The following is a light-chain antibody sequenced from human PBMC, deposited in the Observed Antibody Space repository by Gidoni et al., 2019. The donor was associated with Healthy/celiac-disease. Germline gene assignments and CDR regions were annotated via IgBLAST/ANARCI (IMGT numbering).Light chain of an antibody. V-gene: IGKV3D-20*01. J-gene: IGKJ2*01. CDR1: QRVSSSY. CDR2: DSS. Sequence: EILLLQSPPPLPLSPGQRATLSCGAIQRVSSSYLAWYQQKPGRAPRLLFFDSSSRATGIPDRFSGSGSGTDFTLTISRLEPEDFAVYYCQQYGSSPYTFGQGTKLEIK. CDR3: QQYGSSPYT.